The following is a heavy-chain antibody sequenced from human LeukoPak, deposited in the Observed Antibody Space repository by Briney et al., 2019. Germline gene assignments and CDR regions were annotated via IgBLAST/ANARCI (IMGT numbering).Heavy chain of an antibody. CDR3: ARCSGYSSSWYAFRVGLFDY. D-gene: IGHD6-13*01. CDR1: GYSFTSYW. V-gene: IGHV5-51*01. J-gene: IGHJ4*02. CDR2: IYPGDSDT. Sequence: GESPKISCKGSGYSFTSYWIGWVRQMPGKGLEWMGIIYPGDSDTRYSPSFQGQVTISADKSISTAYLQWSSLKASDTAMYYCARCSGYSSSWYAFRVGLFDYWGQGTLVTVSS.